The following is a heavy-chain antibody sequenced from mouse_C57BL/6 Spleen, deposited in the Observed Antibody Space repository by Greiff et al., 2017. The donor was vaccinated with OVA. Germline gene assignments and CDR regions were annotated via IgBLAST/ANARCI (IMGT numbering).Heavy chain of an antibody. CDR1: GFTFSDYY. D-gene: IGHD2-2*01. Sequence: EVHLVESEGGLVQPGSSMKLSCTASGFTFSDYYMAWVRQVPEKGLEWVANINYDGSSTYYLDSLKSRFIISRDNAKNILYLQMSSLKSEDTATYYCARDHGYYWYFDVWGTGTTVTVSS. V-gene: IGHV5-16*01. CDR2: INYDGSST. J-gene: IGHJ1*03. CDR3: ARDHGYYWYFDV.